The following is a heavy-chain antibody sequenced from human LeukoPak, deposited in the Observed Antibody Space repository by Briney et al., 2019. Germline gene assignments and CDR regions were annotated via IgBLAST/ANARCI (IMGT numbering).Heavy chain of an antibody. V-gene: IGHV1-69*13. CDR2: IIPIFGTA. J-gene: IGHJ4*02. D-gene: IGHD2-2*02. CDR1: GGTFSSYA. Sequence: GASVKVSCKASGGTFSSYAISWVRQAPGQGLEWMGGIIPIFGTANYAQKFQGRVTITADESTSTAYMELSSLRSEDTAVYYCARGIVVVPAAIPVPDYWGQGTLVTVSS. CDR3: ARGIVVVPAAIPVPDY.